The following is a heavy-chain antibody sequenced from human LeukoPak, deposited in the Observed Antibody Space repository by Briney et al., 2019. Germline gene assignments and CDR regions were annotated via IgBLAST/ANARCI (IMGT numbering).Heavy chain of an antibody. V-gene: IGHV3-48*02. J-gene: IGHJ4*02. D-gene: IGHD2-15*01. CDR3: AQKGGADY. CDR1: GFTFSRFG. Sequence: GGSLRLSCAASGFTFSRFGMNWVRQAPGKGLEWVSYISSSSSSSMYYADSVKGRFTTSRDNGKNSLYLQMNSLRDEDTAVYYCAQKGGADYWGQGTLVTVSS. CDR2: ISSSSSSSM.